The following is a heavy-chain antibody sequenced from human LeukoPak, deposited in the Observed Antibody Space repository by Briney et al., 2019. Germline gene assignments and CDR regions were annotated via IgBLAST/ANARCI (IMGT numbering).Heavy chain of an antibody. CDR3: AKAPEYYYDSSGYFDY. J-gene: IGHJ4*02. Sequence: QPGGSLRLSCAASGFTFSSYAMSWVRQAPGKGLEWVSAISGSGGSTYYADSVKGRFTISRDNSKNTLYLQMNSLRAEDTAVYYCAKAPEYYYDSSGYFDYWGQGTLVTVSS. CDR2: ISGSGGST. V-gene: IGHV3-23*01. D-gene: IGHD3-22*01. CDR1: GFTFSSYA.